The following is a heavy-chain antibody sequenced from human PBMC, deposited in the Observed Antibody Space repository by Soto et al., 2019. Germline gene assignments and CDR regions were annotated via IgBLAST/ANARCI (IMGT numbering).Heavy chain of an antibody. CDR2: INHNGST. V-gene: IGHV4-34*01. J-gene: IGHJ4*02. CDR1: GGSFSGYY. CDR3: ARGYIVGATGRGEWRRPGYYFDY. D-gene: IGHD1-26*01. Sequence: SGTLSPTCAVYGGSFSGYYWSWVRQPPGKGLEWIGGINHNGSTNYNPSLKSRVTISVDTSKNQFSLKLSSVTAPDTAVYYCARGYIVGATGRGEWRRPGYYFDYWGQGTLVTVSS.